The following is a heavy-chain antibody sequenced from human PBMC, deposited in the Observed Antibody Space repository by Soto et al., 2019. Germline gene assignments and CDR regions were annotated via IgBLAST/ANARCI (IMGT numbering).Heavy chain of an antibody. CDR1: GYTFTVNY. Sequence: ASLKVSCKDSGYTFTVNYMHWVRQAPGQGREWMGWINPNSGGTNYAQKFQGRVTMTRDTSISTAYMELSRLRSDDTAVYYCARGQGYDYVWGSYRYGNWFDPWGQGTLVTVSS. D-gene: IGHD3-16*02. J-gene: IGHJ5*02. CDR3: ARGQGYDYVWGSYRYGNWFDP. CDR2: INPNSGGT. V-gene: IGHV1-2*02.